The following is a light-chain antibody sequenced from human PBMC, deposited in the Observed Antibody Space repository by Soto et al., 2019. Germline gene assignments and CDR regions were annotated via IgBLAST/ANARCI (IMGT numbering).Light chain of an antibody. CDR3: QQYDSMLS. CDR1: HDVSSN. V-gene: IGKV1-33*01. Sequence: DIQMTQSPSYLSASAGDRVTLTCQSSHDVSSNLNWFQKKPGESPQLLIYDASNLERGVPSRFSGSGSGTDFTLTISSLQPEDFATYYCQQYDSMLSFVGGTEVEIK. CDR2: DAS. J-gene: IGKJ4*01.